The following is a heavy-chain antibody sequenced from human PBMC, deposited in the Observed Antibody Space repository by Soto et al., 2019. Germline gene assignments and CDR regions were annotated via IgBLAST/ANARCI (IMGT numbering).Heavy chain of an antibody. Sequence: QVQLQESGPGLVKPSQTLSLTCTVSGGSISSGDYYWSWIRQPPGKGLEWIGYIYYSGSTYYNPSLKGPVTLSIETSKDQFFLKPRSVTAPRNAGDYLARAKGCKGYYPDYWGQGTLVTVSS. CDR1: GGSISSGDYY. V-gene: IGHV4-30-4*01. J-gene: IGHJ4*02. D-gene: IGHD3-10*01. CDR3: ARAKGCKGYYPDY. CDR2: IYYSGST.